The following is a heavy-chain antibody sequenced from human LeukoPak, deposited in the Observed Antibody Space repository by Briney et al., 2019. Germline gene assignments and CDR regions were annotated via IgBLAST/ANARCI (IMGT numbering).Heavy chain of an antibody. V-gene: IGHV3-33*06. Sequence: GTPLRLSCAASGFTFSHYAMHWVRQAPGKGLEWVAVIWYDGSHDTYTDSVKGRFTVSRDNLKNVLHLQMNSLRVEDTAVYYCAKEGDYCSSSGCHKRGIDYWGQGTLVTVSS. CDR1: GFTFSHYA. D-gene: IGHD2-2*01. CDR2: IWYDGSHD. J-gene: IGHJ4*02. CDR3: AKEGDYCSSSGCHKRGIDY.